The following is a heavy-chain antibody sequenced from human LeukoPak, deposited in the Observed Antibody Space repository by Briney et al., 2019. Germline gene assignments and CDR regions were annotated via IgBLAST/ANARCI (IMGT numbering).Heavy chain of an antibody. Sequence: SETLSLTCAVSGGSISTHYWSWIRQPPGKGPEWIAYIHSTGSTNYNPSLKSRVTISADTSKNQFSLTLRLVTAADTAVYYCARVARDGYLAYYFDYWGQGILVTVSS. V-gene: IGHV4-59*11. CDR3: ARVARDGYLAYYFDY. CDR1: GGSISTHY. J-gene: IGHJ4*02. D-gene: IGHD5-24*01. CDR2: IHSTGST.